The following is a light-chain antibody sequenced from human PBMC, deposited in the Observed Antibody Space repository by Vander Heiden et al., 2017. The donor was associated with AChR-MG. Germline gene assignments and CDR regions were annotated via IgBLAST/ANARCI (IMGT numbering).Light chain of an antibody. J-gene: IGLJ1*01. CDR2: EVS. CDR3: CSYAGSSTYV. CDR1: SSDVGNYNL. Sequence: QSALPPPASVSGSPGQSHTISCPGTSSDVGNYNLVSWYQQHPGKAPKLMIYEVSKRPSGVSNRFSGSKSGYTASLTISGLQAEDEAEYHCCSYAGSSTYVFGTGTKVTVL. V-gene: IGLV2-23*02.